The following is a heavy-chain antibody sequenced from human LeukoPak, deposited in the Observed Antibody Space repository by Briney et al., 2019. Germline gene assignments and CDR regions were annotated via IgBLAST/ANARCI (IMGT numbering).Heavy chain of an antibody. CDR1: GFTFSNYW. Sequence: GGSLRLSCAASGFTFSNYWMAWVRQAPGKGLEWVAYMSQDGSEIYHVDSVKGRFIISRDNAKNSLYLQMSSLRAEDTAVYYCARGVYAFDIWGQGTLITVSS. CDR2: MSQDGSEI. CDR3: ARGVYAFDI. J-gene: IGHJ3*02. V-gene: IGHV3-7*01. D-gene: IGHD2-8*01.